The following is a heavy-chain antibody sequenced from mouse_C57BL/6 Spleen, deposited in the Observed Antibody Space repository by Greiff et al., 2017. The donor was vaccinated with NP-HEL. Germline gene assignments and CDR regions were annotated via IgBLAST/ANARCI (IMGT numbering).Heavy chain of an antibody. J-gene: IGHJ3*01. CDR1: GYTFTDHT. V-gene: IGHV1-78*01. D-gene: IGHD1-1*01. CDR2: IYPRDGST. Sequence: VQLQQSDAELVKPGASVKISCKVSGYTFTDHTIHWMKQRPEQGLEWIGYIYPRDGSTKYNEKFKGKATLTADKSSSTAYMQLNSLTSEDSAVYCCARSGYYGSSYSWLAYWGQGTLVTVSA. CDR3: ARSGYYGSSYSWLAY.